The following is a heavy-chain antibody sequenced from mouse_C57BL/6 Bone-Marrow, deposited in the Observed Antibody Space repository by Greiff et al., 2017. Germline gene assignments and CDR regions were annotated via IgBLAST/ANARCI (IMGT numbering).Heavy chain of an antibody. D-gene: IGHD1-1*01. V-gene: IGHV14-4*01. CDR3: TDYYGSSGAY. Sequence: QRVESGAELVRPGASVKLSCTASGFNIKDDYMHWVKQRPEQGLEWIGWIDPENGDTEYASKFQGKATITADTSSNTAYLQLSSLTSEDTAVYYCTDYYGSSGAYWGQGTLVTVSA. CDR1: GFNIKDDY. CDR2: IDPENGDT. J-gene: IGHJ3*01.